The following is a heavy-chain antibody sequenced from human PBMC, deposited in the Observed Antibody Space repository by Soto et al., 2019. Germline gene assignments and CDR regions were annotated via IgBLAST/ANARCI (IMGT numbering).Heavy chain of an antibody. Sequence: HPGGSLRLSCAASGFTFSSYWMHWVRQAPGKGLVWVSRINSDGSSTSYADSVKGRFTISRDNAKNTLYLQMNSLRAEDTAVYYCARGYKYYYDSSGYYYKFDYWGQGTLVTVSS. CDR3: ARGYKYYYDSSGYYYKFDY. D-gene: IGHD3-22*01. J-gene: IGHJ4*02. CDR1: GFTFSSYW. CDR2: INSDGSST. V-gene: IGHV3-74*01.